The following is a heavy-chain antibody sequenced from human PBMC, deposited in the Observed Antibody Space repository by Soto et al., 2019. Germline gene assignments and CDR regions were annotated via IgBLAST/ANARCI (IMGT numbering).Heavy chain of an antibody. CDR2: IKQDGPEE. CDR3: ARGGVYSSSSLPRFYYYAMDV. Sequence: EVQLVESGGDLVQPGGSLRLSCAASGFTFSSYWMTWVRQAPGKGLEWVASIKQDGPEEYYVDSMKGRCTISRDNAKTSLFLQLNSLRAEDTAVFYCARGGVYSSSSLPRFYYYAMDVWGQGTTVTVSS. D-gene: IGHD6-6*01. CDR1: GFTFSSYW. V-gene: IGHV3-7*01. J-gene: IGHJ6*02.